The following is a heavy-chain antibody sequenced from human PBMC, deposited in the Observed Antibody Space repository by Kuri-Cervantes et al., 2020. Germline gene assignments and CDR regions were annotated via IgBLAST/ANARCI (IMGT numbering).Heavy chain of an antibody. CDR3: ARAGQVDSYLTRFDY. CDR2: IKQDGSEK. J-gene: IGHJ4*02. CDR1: GFTFSSYW. Sequence: GESLKISCEASGFTFSSYWMSWVRQAPGKGQEWVANIKQDGSEKYYVDSVKGRFTISRDNAKNSLYLQMNSLRAEDTAVYYCARAGQVDSYLTRFDYWGQGTLVTVSS. V-gene: IGHV3-7*01. D-gene: IGHD5-18*01.